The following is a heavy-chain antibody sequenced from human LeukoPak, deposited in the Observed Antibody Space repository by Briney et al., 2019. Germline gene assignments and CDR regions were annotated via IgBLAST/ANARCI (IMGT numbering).Heavy chain of an antibody. J-gene: IGHJ4*02. V-gene: IGHV4-4*02. CDR3: ARGLSGGFSVFEYYFDY. CDR2: IYHRGNT. Sequence: PSETLSLTCAVSGGSISSSNWWNWVRQTPGKGLEWIGEIYHRGNTHYNPSLKSRVTISVDTSKNQFSLKLSSVTAADTAVYYCARGLSGGFSVFEYYFDYWGQGTLVTVSS. D-gene: IGHD2-8*02. CDR1: GGSISSSNW.